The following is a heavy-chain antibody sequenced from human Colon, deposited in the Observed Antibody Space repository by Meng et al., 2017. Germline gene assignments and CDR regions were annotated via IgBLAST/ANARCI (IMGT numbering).Heavy chain of an antibody. CDR3: ARGVDWAKSGNF. D-gene: IGHD3-9*01. J-gene: IGHJ4*02. CDR1: GGSFSDYY. V-gene: IGHV4-34*02. CDR2: IHPSGST. Sequence: VQIQQGGAGLLKPSETLPPTCAVSGGSFSDYYLTWIRQPPGKGLEWVGEIHPSGSTYYSPSLQSRVTITLDTSKNQFSLTLSSMTAADTAVYYCARGVDWAKSGNFWGQGTLVTVSS.